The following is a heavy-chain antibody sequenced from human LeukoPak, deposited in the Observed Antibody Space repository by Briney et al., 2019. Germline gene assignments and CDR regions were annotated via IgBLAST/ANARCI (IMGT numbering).Heavy chain of an antibody. Sequence: GGSLRLSCAASGFTFSSYAMSWVRQAPGKGLEWVSAISGSGGSTYYADSVKGRFTISRDNSKNTLYLQMNSLRAEDTAVYYCAKDQQWELLGIYGAFDIWGQGAMVTVSS. D-gene: IGHD1-26*01. V-gene: IGHV3-23*01. J-gene: IGHJ3*02. CDR2: ISGSGGST. CDR3: AKDQQWELLGIYGAFDI. CDR1: GFTFSSYA.